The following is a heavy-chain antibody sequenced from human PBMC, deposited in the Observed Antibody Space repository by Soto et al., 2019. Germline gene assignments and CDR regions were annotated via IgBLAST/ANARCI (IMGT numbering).Heavy chain of an antibody. D-gene: IGHD6-13*01. J-gene: IGHJ4*02. CDR2: IYHSGST. CDR3: AAGEASSRNLAPYYLDF. CDR1: GGSISSGGYS. Sequence: SETLSLTCAVSGGSISSGGYSWSWIRQPPGKGLEWIGYIYHSGSTYYNPSLRSRVTISEDTSKNQFSLKLLSVTTADTAVYFCAAGEASSRNLAPYYLDFWGQGTLVTVSS. V-gene: IGHV4-30-2*02.